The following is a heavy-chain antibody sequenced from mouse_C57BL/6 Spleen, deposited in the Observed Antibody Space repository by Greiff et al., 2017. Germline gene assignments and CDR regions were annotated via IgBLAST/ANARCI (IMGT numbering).Heavy chain of an antibody. CDR3: ARDQTAQATGFDY. D-gene: IGHD3-2*02. J-gene: IGHJ2*01. Sequence: EVHLVESEGGLVQPGSSMKLSCTASGFTFSDYYMAWVRQVPEKGLEWVANINYDGSSTYYLDSLKSRFIISRDNAKNILYLQMSSLKSEDTATYYCARDQTAQATGFDYWGQGTTLTVSS. CDR2: INYDGSST. CDR1: GFTFSDYY. V-gene: IGHV5-16*01.